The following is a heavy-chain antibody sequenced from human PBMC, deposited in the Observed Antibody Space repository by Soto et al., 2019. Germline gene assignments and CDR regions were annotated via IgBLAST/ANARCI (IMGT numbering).Heavy chain of an antibody. D-gene: IGHD3-22*01. V-gene: IGHV1-69*02. Sequence: QVQLVQSGAEVKKPGSSVKVSCKASGGTFSSYTISWVRQAPGQGLEWMGRIIPILGIANYAQKFQGRVTITADKSTSTAYMELSNLRSEDTAVYYCARGDYYDSSVDYWGQGTLVTVSS. CDR1: GGTFSSYT. J-gene: IGHJ4*02. CDR2: IIPILGIA. CDR3: ARGDYYDSSVDY.